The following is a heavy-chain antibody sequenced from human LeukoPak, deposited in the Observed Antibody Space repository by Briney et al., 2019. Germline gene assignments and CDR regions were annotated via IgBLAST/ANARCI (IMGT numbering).Heavy chain of an antibody. J-gene: IGHJ4*02. CDR3: ARVGSSSWHGRRFDC. D-gene: IGHD6-13*01. CDR1: GYTFTSYG. CDR2: ISAYNGNT. V-gene: IGHV1-18*01. Sequence: VASVKVSCKASGYTFTSYGISWVRQAPGQGLEWMGWISAYNGNTNYAQKLQGRVTMTTDTSTSTAYMELRSLRSDDTAVYYCARVGSSSWHGRRFDCWGQGTLVTVSS.